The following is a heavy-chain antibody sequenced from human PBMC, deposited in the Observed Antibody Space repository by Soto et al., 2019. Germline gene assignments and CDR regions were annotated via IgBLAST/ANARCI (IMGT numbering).Heavy chain of an antibody. V-gene: IGHV3-23*01. D-gene: IGHD6-13*01. CDR2: ISGIGGST. CDR1: GFTFTDYA. J-gene: IGHJ4*02. CDR3: ARGSSGYISSWYYFDY. Sequence: GGSLRLSCAASGFTFTDYALSWVRQAPGKGLEWVATISGIGGSTYLADSVKGRLSISRDNSKNTVSLLMNSLRAEDTAVYFCARGSSGYISSWYYFDYWGRGTLVTVSS.